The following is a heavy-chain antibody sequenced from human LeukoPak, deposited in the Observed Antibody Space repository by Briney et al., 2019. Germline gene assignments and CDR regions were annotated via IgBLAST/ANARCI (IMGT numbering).Heavy chain of an antibody. CDR2: INGDGSTT. J-gene: IGHJ6*03. V-gene: IGHV3-74*01. CDR1: GFTFSRYW. CDR3: ARGNYYYYYYMDV. Sequence: GGSLRLSCAASGFTFSRYWMHWVRQAPGKGLVWVSRINGDGSTTSYADSVKGGFTISRDNSKNTLYLQMNSLRAEDTAVYYCARGNYYYYYYMDVWGKGTTVTVSS. D-gene: IGHD1-1*01.